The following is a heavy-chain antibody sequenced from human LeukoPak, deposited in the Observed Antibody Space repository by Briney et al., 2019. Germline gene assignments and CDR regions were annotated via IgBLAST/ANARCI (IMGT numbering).Heavy chain of an antibody. CDR2: IYYSGST. D-gene: IGHD3-16*01. CDR3: ASLRRPYWVFGYDPYAFDI. CDR1: GGSISSSSYY. Sequence: SETLSLTCTVSGGSISSSSYYWGWIRQPPGKGLEWIGSIYYSGSTYYNPSLKSRVTISVDTSKNQFSLKLSSVTAADTAVYYCASLRRPYWVFGYDPYAFDIWGQGTMVTVSS. V-gene: IGHV4-39*07. J-gene: IGHJ3*02.